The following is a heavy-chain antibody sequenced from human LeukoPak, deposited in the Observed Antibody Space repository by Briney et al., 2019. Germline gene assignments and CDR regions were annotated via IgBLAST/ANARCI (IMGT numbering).Heavy chain of an antibody. Sequence: GRSLRLSCAASGFTFSSYAMHWVRQAPGKGLEWVAVISYDGSNKYCADSVKGRFTISRDNSKNTLYLQMNSLRAEDTAVYYCARITVRGVEEDYWGQRTLVTVSS. V-gene: IGHV3-30-3*01. J-gene: IGHJ4*02. CDR1: GFTFSSYA. CDR3: ARITVRGVEEDY. D-gene: IGHD3-10*01. CDR2: ISYDGSNK.